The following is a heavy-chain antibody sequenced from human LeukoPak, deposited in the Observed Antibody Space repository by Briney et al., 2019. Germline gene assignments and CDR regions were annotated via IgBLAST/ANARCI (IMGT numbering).Heavy chain of an antibody. Sequence: PSETLSLTCTVSGGSISSSSYYWGWIRQPPGKGLEWIGSIYYSGSTYYNPSLKSRVTISVDTSKNQFSLKLSSVTAADTAVYYCARRGDIAAAGPPPWGQGTLVTVSS. V-gene: IGHV4-39*01. J-gene: IGHJ5*02. CDR3: ARRGDIAAAGPPP. D-gene: IGHD6-13*01. CDR2: IYYSGST. CDR1: GGSISSSSYY.